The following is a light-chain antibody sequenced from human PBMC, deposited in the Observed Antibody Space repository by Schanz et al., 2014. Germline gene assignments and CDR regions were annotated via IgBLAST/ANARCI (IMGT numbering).Light chain of an antibody. J-gene: IGLJ1*01. CDR1: SSDVGGYNY. CDR3: SSYTSSSDGYV. CDR2: EGS. Sequence: QSALTQPASVSGSPGQSITISCTGTSSDVGGYNYVSWYQHHPGKAPKLMIYEGSKRPSGVSNRFSGSKSGNTASLTISGLQAEDEADYYCSSYTSSSDGYVFGTGTKLTVL. V-gene: IGLV2-14*01.